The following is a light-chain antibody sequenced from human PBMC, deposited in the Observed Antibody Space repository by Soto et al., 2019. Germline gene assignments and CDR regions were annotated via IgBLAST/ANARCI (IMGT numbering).Light chain of an antibody. Sequence: DIQVTQSPSSLSASVGDRVTITCRSSQTISNYLNWYQQKPGKAPELLIYAASTLQSGVPSRFSGSGSGTDFTLTISCLQSEDFATYYCQQYYSFPITFGQGTRLEI. CDR3: QQYYSFPIT. CDR1: QTISNY. CDR2: AAS. J-gene: IGKJ5*01. V-gene: IGKV1-39*01.